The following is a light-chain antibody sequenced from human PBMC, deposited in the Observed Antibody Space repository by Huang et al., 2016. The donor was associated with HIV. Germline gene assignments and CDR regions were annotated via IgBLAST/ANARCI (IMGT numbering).Light chain of an antibody. CDR2: DAS. CDR3: QRYT. V-gene: IGKV3-11*01. Sequence: IVLTQSPATLSLSPGERATLSCRASQTINSRLAWYQQKPGQAPRLLIYDASKRVTGIPARFSGSGSGTDFTLTISSLEPEDFAVYYCQRYTFGQGTKLEIK. CDR1: QTINSR. J-gene: IGKJ2*01.